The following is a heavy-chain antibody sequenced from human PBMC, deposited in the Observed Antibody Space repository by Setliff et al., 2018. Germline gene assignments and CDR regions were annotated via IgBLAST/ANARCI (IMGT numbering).Heavy chain of an antibody. J-gene: IGHJ3*02. D-gene: IGHD3-3*01. Sequence: ASETLSLTCTVSGGSISSSSYYWGWIRQPPGKGLEWIGNIYYSGSTYYNPSLKSRVTISVDTSKNQFSLKLSSVTAADTAVYYCSRKEYYNFWSGPARAFDIWGQGTMVTV. V-gene: IGHV4-39*07. CDR3: SRKEYYNFWSGPARAFDI. CDR2: IYYSGST. CDR1: GGSISSSSYY.